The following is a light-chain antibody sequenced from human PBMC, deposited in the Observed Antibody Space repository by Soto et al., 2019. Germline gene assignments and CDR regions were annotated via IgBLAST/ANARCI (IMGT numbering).Light chain of an antibody. CDR2: DAS. CDR3: QQLNSYPYT. J-gene: IGKJ2*01. V-gene: IGKV1-5*01. CDR1: QSISTS. Sequence: DIQMTQSPSTLSAYVGDRVIITCRASQSISTSLAWYQQKPGKAPKFLIYDASSLESGVPSRFSGSGSGTEFTLTISSLQPDDFATYYCQQLNSYPYTFGQGTKLEIK.